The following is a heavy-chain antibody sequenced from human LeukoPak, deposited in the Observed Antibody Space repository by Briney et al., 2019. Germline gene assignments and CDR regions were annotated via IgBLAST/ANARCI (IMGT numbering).Heavy chain of an antibody. CDR3: ARDLSRGLHTPGY. CDR2: INHSGST. J-gene: IGHJ4*02. V-gene: IGHV4-34*01. CDR1: GGSFSGYY. D-gene: IGHD3-10*01. Sequence: SETLSLTCAVYGGSFSGYYWSWIRQPPGKGLQWIGEINHSGSTNYNPSLKSRVTISVDTSKNQFSLKLSSVTAADTAVYYCARDLSRGLHTPGYWGQGTLFNVSS.